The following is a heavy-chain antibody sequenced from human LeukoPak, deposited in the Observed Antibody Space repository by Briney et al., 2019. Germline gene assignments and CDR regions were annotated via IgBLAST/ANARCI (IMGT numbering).Heavy chain of an antibody. D-gene: IGHD6-13*01. CDR3: ARVMVSGAAGMDYFDY. CDR1: GFTFSSYA. Sequence: PGGSLRLSCAASGFTFSSYAMSWVRQAPGKGLEWVSIIYSGGSAYYADSLKDRFTISRDNSENTVYLQMNSLRAEDTAVYYCARVMVSGAAGMDYFDYWGQGTLVTVSS. V-gene: IGHV3-66*01. CDR2: IYSGGSA. J-gene: IGHJ4*02.